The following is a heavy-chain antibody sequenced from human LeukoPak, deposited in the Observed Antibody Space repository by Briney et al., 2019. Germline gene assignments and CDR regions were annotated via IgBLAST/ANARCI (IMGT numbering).Heavy chain of an antibody. V-gene: IGHV3-21*01. J-gene: IGHJ4*02. CDR3: ARDRGAYYDSSGMTY. Sequence: GGSLRLSCAASGFTFSSYSMNWVRQAPGKGLEWVSSISSSSSYIYYADSVKGLFTISRDNAKNSLYLQINSLRAEDTAVYYCARDRGAYYDSSGMTYWGQGTLVTVSS. CDR1: GFTFSSYS. CDR2: ISSSSSYI. D-gene: IGHD3-22*01.